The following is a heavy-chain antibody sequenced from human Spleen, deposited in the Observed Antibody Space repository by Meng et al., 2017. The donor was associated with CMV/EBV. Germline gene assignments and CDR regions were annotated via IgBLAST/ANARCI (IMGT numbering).Heavy chain of an antibody. CDR3: AKNVLPSGFDP. J-gene: IGHJ5*02. V-gene: IGHV5-51*01. Sequence: GESLKISWKGSGYNFTRKWIGWVRQMPGKGLEWMGIIYPDDSDNRYSPSFQGQVTISADKSISTAYLQWSSLKASDTAMYYCAKNVLPSGFDPWGQGTLVTVSS. D-gene: IGHD5/OR15-5a*01. CDR2: IYPDDSDN. CDR1: GYNFTRKW.